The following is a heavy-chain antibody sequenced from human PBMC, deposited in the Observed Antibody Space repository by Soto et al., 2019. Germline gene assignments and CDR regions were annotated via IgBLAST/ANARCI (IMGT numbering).Heavy chain of an antibody. D-gene: IGHD2-15*01. J-gene: IGHJ4*02. CDR2: IYWNDEK. V-gene: IGHV2-5*01. CDR1: GFSLSTSGVG. CDR3: ARSTHSSDGSWYSRGVVY. Sequence: QITLKESGPTLVKPTQTLTLTCTFSGFSLSTSGVGVGWIRQPPGKALELLALIYWNDEKRYSPSLKSRLTITKNTSKYQVGLTLTDMHPLDKATYYCARSTHSSDGSWYSRGVVYWGQGTLVTASS.